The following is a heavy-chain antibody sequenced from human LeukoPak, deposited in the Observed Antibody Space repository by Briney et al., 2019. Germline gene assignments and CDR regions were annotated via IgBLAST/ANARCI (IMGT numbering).Heavy chain of an antibody. D-gene: IGHD7-27*01. CDR1: GGSISSGSYS. Sequence: NPSETLSLTCAVSGGSISSGSYSWRWIRQPLGKGLEWIGYIYPRGSTYYNPSLKSRVILSLDKSANQFSLNLSSVTAAGTAVYYCARFSPRAMGNYLDFWGQGTLVTVSS. CDR2: IYPRGST. V-gene: IGHV4-30-2*01. CDR3: ARFSPRAMGNYLDF. J-gene: IGHJ4*02.